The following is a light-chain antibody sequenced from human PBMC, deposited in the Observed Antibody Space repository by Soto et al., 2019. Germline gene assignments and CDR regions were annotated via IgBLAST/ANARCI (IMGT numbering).Light chain of an antibody. V-gene: IGKV1-39*01. J-gene: IGKJ1*01. Sequence: DIQMTQSPSSLSASVGDRVTITCRASQSTSNYLNWYQQKPGKAPKLLIYAASSLQSGVPSRFSGSRFGTDFTLTISSLQPEDFATYYCQQSFSTPRTFGQGTKVEVK. CDR2: AAS. CDR1: QSTSNY. CDR3: QQSFSTPRT.